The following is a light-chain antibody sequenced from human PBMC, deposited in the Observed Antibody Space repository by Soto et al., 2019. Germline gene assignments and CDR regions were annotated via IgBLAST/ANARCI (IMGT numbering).Light chain of an antibody. CDR3: NSYVGSSIVV. CDR2: EVS. J-gene: IGLJ2*01. V-gene: IGLV2-8*01. Sequence: QSALTQPPSASGSPGQSVTISCTGSSSDVGAYNYVSWYQQHPGKAPKLMIYEVSKRPSGVPDRFSGSKSGNTASLTVSGLQADDEADYYCNSYVGSSIVVFGGGTKLTVL. CDR1: SSDVGAYNY.